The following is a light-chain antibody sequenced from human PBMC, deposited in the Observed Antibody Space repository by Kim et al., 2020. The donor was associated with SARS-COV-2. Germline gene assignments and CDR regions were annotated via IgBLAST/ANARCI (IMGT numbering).Light chain of an antibody. J-gene: IGLJ1*01. CDR3: CSFADSYYV. CDR2: DVT. V-gene: IGLV2-11*01. CDR1: SSDVDDYNY. Sequence: QSALTQPRSVSGSPGQSVTISCTGTSSDVDDYNYVSWYQQHPGKAPRLMIYDVTKRPSGVPDRFSGSKSGNTASLTISGLQAEDEADYYCCSFADSYYVFGPGTKVTVL.